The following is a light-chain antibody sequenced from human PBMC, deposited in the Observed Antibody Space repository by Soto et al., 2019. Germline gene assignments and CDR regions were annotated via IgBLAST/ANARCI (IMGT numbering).Light chain of an antibody. CDR3: CLYIGATTYV. V-gene: IGLV2-14*01. Sequence: QSVLTQPASVSGSPGQSITISCTGTSSDVGGYDYVSWYQQYPGKAPKLMIYEVSNRPSGVSHRFSGSKSGNTASLTISGLQAEDEADYYCCLYIGATTYVFGTGTKVTVL. CDR1: SSDVGGYDY. CDR2: EVS. J-gene: IGLJ1*01.